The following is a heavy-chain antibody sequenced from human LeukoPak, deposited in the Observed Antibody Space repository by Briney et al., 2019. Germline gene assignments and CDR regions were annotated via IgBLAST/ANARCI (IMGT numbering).Heavy chain of an antibody. V-gene: IGHV3-21*01. CDR3: ARSLSYYYDSSGYYWPLYL. CDR2: ISSSSSYI. Sequence: PGGSLRLSRAASGFTFSSYSMTWVRQAPGKGLEWVSSISSSSSYIYYADSVKGRFTISRDNAKNSLYLQMNSLRAEDTAVYYCARSLSYYYDSSGYYWPLYLWGQGTLVTVSS. J-gene: IGHJ5*02. CDR1: GFTFSSYS. D-gene: IGHD3-22*01.